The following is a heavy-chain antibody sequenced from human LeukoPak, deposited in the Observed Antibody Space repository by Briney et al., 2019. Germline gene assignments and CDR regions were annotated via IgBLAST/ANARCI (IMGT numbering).Heavy chain of an antibody. CDR3: TRSFTVRTSLDY. D-gene: IGHD4-11*01. J-gene: IGHJ4*02. V-gene: IGHV3-73*01. Sequence: PGGSLRLSCAASGFTFSGSAMHWVRQASGKGLEWVGRIRSKANSYATAYAASVKGRFTISRDDSKNTAYLQMNSLKTEDTAVYYYTRSFTVRTSLDYWGQGTLVTVSS. CDR1: GFTFSGSA. CDR2: IRSKANSYAT.